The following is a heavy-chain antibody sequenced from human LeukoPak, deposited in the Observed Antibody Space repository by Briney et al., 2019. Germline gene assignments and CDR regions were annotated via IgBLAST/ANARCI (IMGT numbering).Heavy chain of an antibody. CDR1: GFSLSTSGMC. CDR3: ARISSSGSDLLFDY. Sequence: SGPTLVNPTQTLTLTCTFSGFSLSTSGMCVSWIRQPPGKALEWLARIDWDDDKYYSTSLKTRLTISKDTSKNQVVLTMTNMDPVDTATYYCARISSSGSDLLFDYWGQGTLVTVSS. CDR2: IDWDDDK. V-gene: IGHV2-70*11. J-gene: IGHJ4*02. D-gene: IGHD6-19*01.